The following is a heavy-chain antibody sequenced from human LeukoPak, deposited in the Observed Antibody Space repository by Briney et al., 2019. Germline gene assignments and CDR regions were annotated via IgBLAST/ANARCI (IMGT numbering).Heavy chain of an antibody. CDR3: ATENYHAFDI. J-gene: IGHJ3*02. V-gene: IGHV3-74*01. D-gene: IGHD1-7*01. Sequence: GGSLRLSCAASGFTFSSYWMHWVRQAPGKGLVWVSCLNSDGSSTRYADSVRGRFTISRDNAKNTLYLQMNSLRAEDTAVYYCATENYHAFDIWGQGTTVTVSS. CDR1: GFTFSSYW. CDR2: LNSDGSST.